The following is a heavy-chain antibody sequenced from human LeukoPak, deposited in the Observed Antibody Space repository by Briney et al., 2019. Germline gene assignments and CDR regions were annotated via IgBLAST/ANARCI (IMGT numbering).Heavy chain of an antibody. D-gene: IGHD3-3*01. CDR1: GGTSSSYT. V-gene: IGHV1-69*02. CDR2: IIPVLRRT. Sequence: SVKVSCKASGGTSSSYTIVWVRQAPGQGLELKGRIIPVLRRTHYAQKFQDRVTLTADRITTTAYMELRSLRSEDTAMYYCGRSESDFFVDYWGQGTLVTVSS. CDR3: GRSESDFFVDY. J-gene: IGHJ4*02.